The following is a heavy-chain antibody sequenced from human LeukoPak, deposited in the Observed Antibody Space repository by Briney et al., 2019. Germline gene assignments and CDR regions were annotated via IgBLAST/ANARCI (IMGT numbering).Heavy chain of an antibody. V-gene: IGHV1-2*02. CDR2: INPNSGGT. CDR1: GYTFTGYY. D-gene: IGHD6-19*01. J-gene: IGHJ4*02. Sequence: EASVKVSCKASGYTFTGYYMHWVRQAPGQGLEWMGWINPNSGGTNYAQKFQGRVTMTRDTSISTAYMELSRLRSDDTAVYYCARGKITGWDYWGYWGQGTLVTVSS. CDR3: ARGKITGWDYWGY.